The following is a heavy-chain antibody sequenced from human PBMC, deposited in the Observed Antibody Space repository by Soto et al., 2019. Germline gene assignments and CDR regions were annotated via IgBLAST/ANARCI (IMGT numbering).Heavy chain of an antibody. V-gene: IGHV3-33*03. Sequence: QVQMVESGGGVVQPGRSLRLSCAASGFSFENYGMHWVRQAPGRGLEWVAIIWYDGSLQYYAAAVKGRFTISRDNANTSLYLQMSSLRAEDTAVYYCASGPPLRNNLRGDSFDYWGQGTLVTVSS. CDR2: IWYDGSLQ. J-gene: IGHJ4*02. CDR3: ASGPPLRNNLRGDSFDY. D-gene: IGHD1-1*01. CDR1: GFSFENYG.